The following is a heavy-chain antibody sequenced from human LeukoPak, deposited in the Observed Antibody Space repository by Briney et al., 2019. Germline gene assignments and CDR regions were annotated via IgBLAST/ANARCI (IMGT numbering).Heavy chain of an antibody. CDR1: GGSVNSNYY. V-gene: IGHV4-38-2*02. J-gene: IGHJ5*02. CDR2: DYHRRSS. CDR3: ARRGTIGAYYVIEPGKNWFEP. Sequence: SETLSLTCTVSGGSVNSNYYWAWIRQPPGKGLEWIGSDYHRRSSYYNKAFQSRVTISVDPSKNQFSLNLTSVTASDTAVYYCARRGTIGAYYVIEPGKNWFEPWGQGALVIVSS. D-gene: IGHD2-8*01.